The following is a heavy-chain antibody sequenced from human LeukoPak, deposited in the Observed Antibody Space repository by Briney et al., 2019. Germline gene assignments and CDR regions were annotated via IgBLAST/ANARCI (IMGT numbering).Heavy chain of an antibody. CDR2: ISYDGSNK. CDR1: GFTFSSYA. CDR3: ARDAEQLAFFDY. D-gene: IGHD6-13*01. J-gene: IGHJ4*02. V-gene: IGHV3-30-3*01. Sequence: PGGSLRLSCAASGFTFSSYAMHWVRQAPGKGLEWVAVISYDGSNKYYADSVKGRFTISRDNSKNTLYLQMSSLRAEDTAVYYCARDAEQLAFFDYWGQGTLVTVSS.